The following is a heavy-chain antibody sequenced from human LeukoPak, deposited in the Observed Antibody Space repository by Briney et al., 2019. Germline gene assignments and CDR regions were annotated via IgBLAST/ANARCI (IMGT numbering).Heavy chain of an antibody. Sequence: AASVKVSCKASGYTFTSYYMHWVRQAPGQGLEWMGGIIPIFGTANYAQKFQGRVTITADESTSTAYMELSSLRSEDTAVYFCARDARRRYCSTASCYRGWFDPWGQGTPVTVSS. D-gene: IGHD2-2*01. V-gene: IGHV1-69*13. J-gene: IGHJ5*02. CDR3: ARDARRRYCSTASCYRGWFDP. CDR2: IIPIFGTA. CDR1: GYTFTSYY.